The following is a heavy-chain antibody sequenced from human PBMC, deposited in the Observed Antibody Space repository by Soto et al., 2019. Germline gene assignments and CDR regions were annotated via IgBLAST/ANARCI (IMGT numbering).Heavy chain of an antibody. CDR3: AKDRDAGVVITLYYYYYGMDV. Sequence: PSQTLSLTCAITGDSVSSNSAGWSWVRQSPSRGLEWLGRTYYRSKWYYDYAVSVKSRITINPDTSKNQFSLQLNSVTPEDTAVYYCAKDRDAGVVITLYYYYYGMDVWGQGTTVTVSS. V-gene: IGHV6-1*01. CDR2: TYYRSKWYY. CDR1: GDSVSSNSAG. J-gene: IGHJ6*02. D-gene: IGHD3-3*01.